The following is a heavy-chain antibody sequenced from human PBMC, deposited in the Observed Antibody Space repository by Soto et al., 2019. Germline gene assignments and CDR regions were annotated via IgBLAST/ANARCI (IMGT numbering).Heavy chain of an antibody. V-gene: IGHV4-30-2*01. CDR3: ARGQVVAVQH. J-gene: IGHJ1*01. CDR1: GGSISSGGYS. CDR2: IYHSGST. Sequence: TLSLTCAVSGGSISSGGYSWSWIRQPPGKGLEWIGYIYHSGSTYYNPSLKSRVTISVDRSKNQFSLKLSSVTAADTAVYYCARGQVVAVQHWGQGTLVTVSS. D-gene: IGHD2-15*01.